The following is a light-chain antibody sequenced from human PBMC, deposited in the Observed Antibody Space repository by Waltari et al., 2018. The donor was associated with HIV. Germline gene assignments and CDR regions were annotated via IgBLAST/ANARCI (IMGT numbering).Light chain of an antibody. CDR2: RNN. CDR3: QSYDSSLSGYVV. CDR1: SSNIGARYD. J-gene: IGLJ2*01. V-gene: IGLV1-40*01. Sequence: QSVLTQPPSVSVAPGLRVTISCTGSSSNIGARYDVPWYQHLPGPAPKLPISRNNTRPAGVPDRLSGSRSGTSASLAITGLQAEDEADYYCQSYDSSLSGYVVFGGGTKLTVL.